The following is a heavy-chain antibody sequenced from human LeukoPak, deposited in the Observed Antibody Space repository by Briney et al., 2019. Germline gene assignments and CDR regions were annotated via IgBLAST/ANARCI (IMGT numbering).Heavy chain of an antibody. V-gene: IGHV1-8*03. D-gene: IGHD1-1*01. Sequence: ASVKVSCKASGGTFSSYAISWVRQAPGQGLEWMGWMNPNSGNTGYAQKFQGRVTITRNTSISTAYMELSSLRSEDTAVYYCARGHNWNDYYYYMDVWGKGTTVTVSS. CDR2: MNPNSGNT. CDR1: GGTFSSYA. J-gene: IGHJ6*03. CDR3: ARGHNWNDYYYYMDV.